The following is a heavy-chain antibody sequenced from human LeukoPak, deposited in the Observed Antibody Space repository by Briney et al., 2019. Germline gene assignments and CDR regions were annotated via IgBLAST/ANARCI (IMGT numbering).Heavy chain of an antibody. CDR2: IKQDGSVK. CDR3: ATDPPWENGPLDI. J-gene: IGHJ3*02. V-gene: IGHV3-7*01. Sequence: GGSLRLSCASSGFAFSNYWMTWVRQVPGKGLEWVANIKQDGSVKYYIDSVKGRFTISRDNAKKSLYLEMNSLRAEDTAVYYCATDPPWENGPLDIWGQGTMVTVSS. D-gene: IGHD1-26*01. CDR1: GFAFSNYW.